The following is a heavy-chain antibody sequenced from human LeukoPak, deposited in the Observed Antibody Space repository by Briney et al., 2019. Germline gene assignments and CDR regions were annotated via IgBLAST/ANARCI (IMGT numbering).Heavy chain of an antibody. CDR3: ARENLYGGYGDY. Sequence: GASVKVSCKASGGTFSSYAISWVRQAPGQGLEWMGGIIPIFGTANYAQKFQGRVTITTDESTSTAYMELSSLRSEDTAVYYCARENLYGGYGDYWGQGTLVTVSS. CDR1: GGTFSSYA. V-gene: IGHV1-69*05. CDR2: IIPIFGTA. D-gene: IGHD4-17*01. J-gene: IGHJ4*02.